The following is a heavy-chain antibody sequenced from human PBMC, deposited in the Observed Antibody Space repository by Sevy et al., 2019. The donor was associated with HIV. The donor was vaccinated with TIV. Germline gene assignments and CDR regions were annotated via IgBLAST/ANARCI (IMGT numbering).Heavy chain of an antibody. CDR1: GFTYTSSA. Sequence: ASVKVSCKASGFTYTSSAVQWVRLARGQRLEWIGWIVVGSGNTNYAQKFQERVTITRDMSTSTAYMELSSLRSEDTAVYYCAARCSGGSCYFFDYWGQGTLVTVSS. J-gene: IGHJ4*02. CDR2: IVVGSGNT. V-gene: IGHV1-58*01. CDR3: AARCSGGSCYFFDY. D-gene: IGHD2-15*01.